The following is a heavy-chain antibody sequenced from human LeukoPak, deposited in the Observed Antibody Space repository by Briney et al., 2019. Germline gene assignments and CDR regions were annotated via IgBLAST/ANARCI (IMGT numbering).Heavy chain of an antibody. J-gene: IGHJ4*02. CDR2: RWYDGSNK. CDR1: GFTFSSYG. Sequence: GRFLRLSCAASGFTFSSYGMHWVRQAPGKGLEWVAVRWYDGSNKYYADSVKGRFTISRDNSKNTLYLQMNSLRAEDTAVYYCARLYYYDSSGYYDYWGQGTLVTVSS. CDR3: ARLYYYDSSGYYDY. V-gene: IGHV3-33*01. D-gene: IGHD3-22*01.